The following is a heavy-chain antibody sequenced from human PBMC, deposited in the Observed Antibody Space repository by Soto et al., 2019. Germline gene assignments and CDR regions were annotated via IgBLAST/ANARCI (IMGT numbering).Heavy chain of an antibody. CDR1: GYTFTGYY. CDR3: LRYCSSTSCPGDDY. J-gene: IGHJ4*02. D-gene: IGHD2-2*01. Sequence: ASVKVSCKASGYTFTGYYMHWARQAPGQGLEWMGWINPNSGGTNYAQKFQGRVTMTRDTSISTAYMELSRLRSDDTAVYYCLRYCSSTSCPGDDYWGQGTLVTVSS. CDR2: INPNSGGT. V-gene: IGHV1-2*02.